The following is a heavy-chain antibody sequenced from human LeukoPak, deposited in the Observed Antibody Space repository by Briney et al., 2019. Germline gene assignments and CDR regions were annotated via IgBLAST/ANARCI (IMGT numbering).Heavy chain of an antibody. CDR3: AKLAGYSYGQPYFDY. J-gene: IGHJ4*02. CDR1: GFTFSSYW. Sequence: GSLRLSCVASGFTFSSYWMHWVRQDPRKGLVWVSRINGDGRNINYADSVRGRFTISRDNAKNTLYLQMNSLRAEDTALYYCAKLAGYSYGQPYFDYWGQGTLVTVSS. CDR2: INGDGRNI. V-gene: IGHV3-74*01. D-gene: IGHD5-18*01.